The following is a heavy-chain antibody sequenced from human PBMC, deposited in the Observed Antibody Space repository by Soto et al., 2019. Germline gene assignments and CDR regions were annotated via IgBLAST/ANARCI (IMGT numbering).Heavy chain of an antibody. CDR3: ARGSFVSRYYFDY. Sequence: SESLCHTGDVYGRSFCSYHWSWIRQPPGKGMEWIVEINHSGSTNYNPSLKSRVTISVDTSKNQFSLKLSSVTAADTAVYYCARGSFVSRYYFDYWGQGTLVTVSS. CDR1: GRSFCSYH. V-gene: IGHV4-34*01. CDR2: INHSGST. D-gene: IGHD3-3*01. J-gene: IGHJ4*02.